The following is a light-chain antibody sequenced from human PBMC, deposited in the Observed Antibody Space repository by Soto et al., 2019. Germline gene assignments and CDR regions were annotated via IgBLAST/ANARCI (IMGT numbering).Light chain of an antibody. V-gene: IGKV3-11*01. CDR3: QQRNIWPPVT. CDR1: QSVSSY. Sequence: EIVLTQSPATLSLSPGERATLSCRASQSVSSYLIWYQQKPGQAPRLLIYGALNRATGIPARFSGSGSGTDFTLTISSLEPEDSAIYYCQQRNIWPPVTFGQGTRLEIK. CDR2: GAL. J-gene: IGKJ5*01.